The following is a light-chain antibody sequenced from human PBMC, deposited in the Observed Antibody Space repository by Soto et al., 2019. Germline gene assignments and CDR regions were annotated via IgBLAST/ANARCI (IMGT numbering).Light chain of an antibody. CDR2: EGS. Sequence: QSALTQPASVSGSPGQSITISCTGTSSDVGSYNFVSWYQQHPGKAPKLMFYEGSKRPSGVSNRFSGSKSGNTASLTISGLQAEDEADYYCCSYAGTTTWVFGGGTKLTVL. J-gene: IGLJ2*01. V-gene: IGLV2-23*01. CDR3: CSYAGTTTWV. CDR1: SSDVGSYNF.